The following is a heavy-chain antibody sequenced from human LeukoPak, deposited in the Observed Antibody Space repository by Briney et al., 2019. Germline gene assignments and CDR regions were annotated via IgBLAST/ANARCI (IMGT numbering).Heavy chain of an antibody. D-gene: IGHD1-26*01. J-gene: IGHJ4*02. CDR3: ATDKSGGYGGGYYFDS. CDR1: GFDFGDTN. CDR2: IVWSGGTK. V-gene: IGHV3-43*01. Sequence: GGSLRVSCAASGFDFGDTNMHWLRQVPGRGLEWVSMIVWSGGTKYYADSVKGRFTVSRDNTKNSLFLQMNALTPEDTAIYYCATDKSGGYGGGYYFDSWGQGTLVTVSS.